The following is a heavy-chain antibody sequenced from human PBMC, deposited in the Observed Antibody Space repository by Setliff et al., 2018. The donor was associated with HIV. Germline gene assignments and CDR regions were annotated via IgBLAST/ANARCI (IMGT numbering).Heavy chain of an antibody. Sequence: SETLSLTCTVSGVSIRSDVYYWSWIRQPAGKGLEWIGHIYTSGSTNYNPSLKSRVTMSADTSKNQFSLKLSSVTAADTAVYYCARVVGYYDSSGYPNYYYYYMDVWGKGTTVTVSS. D-gene: IGHD3-22*01. CDR1: GVSIRSDVYY. V-gene: IGHV4-61*09. CDR3: ARVVGYYDSSGYPNYYYYYMDV. CDR2: IYTSGST. J-gene: IGHJ6*03.